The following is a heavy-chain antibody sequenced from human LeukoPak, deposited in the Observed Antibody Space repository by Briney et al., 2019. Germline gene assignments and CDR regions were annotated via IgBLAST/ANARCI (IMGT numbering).Heavy chain of an antibody. D-gene: IGHD3-10*01. Sequence: ASVKVSCKASGYTFTSYYMHWVRQAPGQGLEWMGIISPSGGSTSYAQKFQGRVTMTRDTSTSTVYMELSSLRSEDTAVYYCARDRKGWFGAYYYGMDVWGQGTTVTVSS. CDR1: GYTFTSYY. J-gene: IGHJ6*02. CDR3: ARDRKGWFGAYYYGMDV. V-gene: IGHV1-46*01. CDR2: ISPSGGST.